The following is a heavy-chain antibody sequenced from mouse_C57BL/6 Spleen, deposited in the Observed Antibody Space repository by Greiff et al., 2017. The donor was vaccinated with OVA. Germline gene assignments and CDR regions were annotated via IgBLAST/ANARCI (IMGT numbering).Heavy chain of an antibody. Sequence: VKLQESGPELVKPGASVKISCKASGYAFSSSWMNWVKQRPGKGLEWIGRIYPGDGDTNYNGKFKGKATLTADKSSSTAYMQLSSLTSEDSAVYFCARSDDYDERYFDVWGTGTTVTVSS. J-gene: IGHJ1*03. V-gene: IGHV1-82*01. CDR1: GYAFSSSW. CDR3: ARSDDYDERYFDV. CDR2: IYPGDGDT. D-gene: IGHD2-4*01.